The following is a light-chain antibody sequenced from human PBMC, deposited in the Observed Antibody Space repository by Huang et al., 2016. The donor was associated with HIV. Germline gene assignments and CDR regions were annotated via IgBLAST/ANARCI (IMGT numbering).Light chain of an antibody. CDR2: AAS. CDR1: QGISSY. V-gene: IGKV1-39*01. Sequence: DIQMTQSPSSLSASVGDRGTITCRASQGISSYLNWYQQKPGKAPKLLIYAASTLQSGVPSRFSGSGSGTDFTLTISSLQPADSATYYCQETYSIPYTFGQGTKLEIK. CDR3: QETYSIPYT. J-gene: IGKJ2*01.